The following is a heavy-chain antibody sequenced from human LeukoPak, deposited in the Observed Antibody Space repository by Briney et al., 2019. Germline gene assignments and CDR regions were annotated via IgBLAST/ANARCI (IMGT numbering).Heavy chain of an antibody. CDR1: GFTFSDHY. J-gene: IGHJ4*02. CDR2: ISNKANSYTT. D-gene: IGHD1-26*01. CDR3: ARVGIVGATGYFDN. V-gene: IGHV3-72*01. Sequence: GGSLRLSCAASGFTFSDHYMDWVRQAPGKGLEWVGRISNKANSYTTEYAASVKGRFIISRDDSKNSLYLRMNSLKTEDTGVYYCARVGIVGATGYFDNWGQGTLVTVSS.